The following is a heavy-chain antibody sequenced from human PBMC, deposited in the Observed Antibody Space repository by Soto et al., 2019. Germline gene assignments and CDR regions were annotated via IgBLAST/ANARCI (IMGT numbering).Heavy chain of an antibody. Sequence: ESGPTLVNPTQTLTLTCTFSGFSLSTSGMCVSWIRQPPGKALEWLALIDWDDDKYYSTSLKTRLTISKDTSKNQVVLTMTNMDPVDTATYYCARMGADSGYDLPYYYGMDVWGQGTXVTVSS. CDR3: ARMGADSGYDLPYYYGMDV. CDR1: GFSLSTSGMC. J-gene: IGHJ6*02. V-gene: IGHV2-70*01. CDR2: IDWDDDK. D-gene: IGHD5-12*01.